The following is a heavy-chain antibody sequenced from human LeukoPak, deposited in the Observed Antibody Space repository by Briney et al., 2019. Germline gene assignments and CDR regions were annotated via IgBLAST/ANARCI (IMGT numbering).Heavy chain of an antibody. D-gene: IGHD3-10*01. CDR1: GGTFSSYA. CDR3: ARDWNRITFDY. Sequence: SVTVSCKASGGTFSSYAISWVRQAPGQGLEWMGRIIPILGIANYAQKFQGRVTITADKSTSTAYMELSSLRSGDTAVYYCARDWNRITFDYWGQGTLVTVSS. J-gene: IGHJ4*02. V-gene: IGHV1-69*04. CDR2: IIPILGIA.